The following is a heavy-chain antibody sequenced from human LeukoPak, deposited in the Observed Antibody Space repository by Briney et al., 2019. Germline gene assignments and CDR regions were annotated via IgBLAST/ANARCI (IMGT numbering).Heavy chain of an antibody. V-gene: IGHV4-34*01. J-gene: IGHJ4*02. CDR1: GGSFRGYY. Sequence: SETLSLTRGVYGGSFRGYYWIGISQPPTRGLEWIGEINPTGRTNSNPSLKSRVTISVGTSKSQFSLQLSSVAAADTAVYYCAIVQRGSGYFSWGQGTLVTVS. CDR2: INPTGRT. CDR3: AIVQRGSGYFS. D-gene: IGHD3-22*01.